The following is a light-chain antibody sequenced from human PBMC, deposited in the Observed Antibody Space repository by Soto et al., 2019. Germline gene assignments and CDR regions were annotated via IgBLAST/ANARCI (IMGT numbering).Light chain of an antibody. V-gene: IGKV3-15*01. CDR2: DAS. CDR1: QSVSRG. Sequence: EIVMTQSPATLSVSPGDRATLSCRASQSVSRGLAWYQQIPGQAPRLLIYDASTRATGIPARFGGSGSGTEFTLTISSLQSEDFAVYYCQQYNNWPPLTFGGGTKVELK. CDR3: QQYNNWPPLT. J-gene: IGKJ4*01.